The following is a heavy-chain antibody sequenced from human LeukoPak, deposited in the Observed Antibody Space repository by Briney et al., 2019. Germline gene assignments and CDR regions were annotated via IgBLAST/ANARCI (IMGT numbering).Heavy chain of an antibody. CDR2: INSGSSTI. Sequence: GGPLRLSCAASGFTFSSSNMIWVRQAPGKGLEWVSYINSGSSTITYADSVKGRFTISRDNAKNSLYLQMNSLRAEDTAVYYCAREDYGMDVWGQGTTVTVSS. J-gene: IGHJ6*02. CDR3: AREDYGMDV. V-gene: IGHV3-48*04. CDR1: GFTFSSSN.